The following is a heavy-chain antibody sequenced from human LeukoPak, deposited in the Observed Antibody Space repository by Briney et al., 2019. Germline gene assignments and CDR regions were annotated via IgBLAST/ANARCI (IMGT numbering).Heavy chain of an antibody. V-gene: IGHV1-46*01. Sequence: ASVKVACKASGYTFTSYDINWVRQATGQGLEWMGIITPSGGSTTYTQKFQGRVTMTRDTSTSTVYMELSSLRSEDTAVFYCARVGSAGATLDDTFAVWGQGTMVTVSS. CDR2: ITPSGGST. CDR3: ARVGSAGATLDDTFAV. D-gene: IGHD1-26*01. CDR1: GYTFTSYD. J-gene: IGHJ3*01.